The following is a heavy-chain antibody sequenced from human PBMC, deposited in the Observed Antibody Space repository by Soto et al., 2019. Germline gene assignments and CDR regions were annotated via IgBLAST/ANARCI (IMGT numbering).Heavy chain of an antibody. D-gene: IGHD3-3*01. Sequence: SETLSLTCAVYVGSFSGYYWSWIRQPPGKGLEWIGEINHSGSTNYNPSLKSRVTISVDTSKNQFSLKLSSVTAADTAVYYCARVYDFWSGYYRIPYGMDVWGQGTTVTVSS. V-gene: IGHV4-34*01. CDR3: ARVYDFWSGYYRIPYGMDV. CDR1: VGSFSGYY. CDR2: INHSGST. J-gene: IGHJ6*02.